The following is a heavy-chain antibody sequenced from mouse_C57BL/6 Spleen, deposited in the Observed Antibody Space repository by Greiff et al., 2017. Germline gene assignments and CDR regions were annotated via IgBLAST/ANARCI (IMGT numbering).Heavy chain of an antibody. D-gene: IGHD1-1*01. J-gene: IGHJ4*01. CDR3: AKVYYGSSYDAMDY. V-gene: IGHV5-17*01. Sequence: EVKLVESGGGLVKPGGSLKLSCAASGFTFSDYGMHWVRQAPEKGLEWVAYISSGSSTIYYADNVKGRFTISRDKAKNTLFLQMPSLRSEDTAMYYCAKVYYGSSYDAMDYWGQGTSVTVSS. CDR1: GFTFSDYG. CDR2: ISSGSSTI.